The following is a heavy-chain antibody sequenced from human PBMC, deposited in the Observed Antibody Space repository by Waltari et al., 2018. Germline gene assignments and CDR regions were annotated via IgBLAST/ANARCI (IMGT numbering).Heavy chain of an antibody. CDR2: IIPILGIA. V-gene: IGHV1-69*10. D-gene: IGHD2-15*01. Sequence: QVQLVQSGAEVKKPGSSVKVSCKASGGTFSSYAISWVRQATGQGLGWMGGIIPILGIANCAQKFQGIVTITSDKSTSTAYMELSSLGSEDTAVYYWASGGSWSGAAFDYWGQGTLVTVSS. CDR3: ASGGSWSGAAFDY. CDR1: GGTFSSYA. J-gene: IGHJ4*02.